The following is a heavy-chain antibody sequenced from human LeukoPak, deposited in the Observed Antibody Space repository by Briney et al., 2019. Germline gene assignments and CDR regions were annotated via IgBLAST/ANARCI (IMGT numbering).Heavy chain of an antibody. CDR2: IYYSGST. J-gene: IGHJ4*02. CDR3: ARDDPNKYYFDY. D-gene: IGHD2/OR15-2a*01. Sequence: SSQTLSLTCTVSGGSISSSSYYWGWIRQPPGKGLEWIGKIYYSGSTYYNSSLKSRVTISVDTSKNQFSLKLSSVTAADTAVYYCARDDPNKYYFDYWGQGTLVTVSS. CDR1: GGSISSSSYY. V-gene: IGHV4-39*02.